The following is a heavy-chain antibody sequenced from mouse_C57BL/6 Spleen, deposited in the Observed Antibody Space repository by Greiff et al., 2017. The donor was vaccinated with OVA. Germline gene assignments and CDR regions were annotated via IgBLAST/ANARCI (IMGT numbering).Heavy chain of an antibody. J-gene: IGHJ1*03. D-gene: IGHD1-1*01. CDR1: GFTFSSYT. CDR3: GRQVNRYYGSSYWYFDV. V-gene: IGHV5-9*01. Sequence: EVQVVESGGGLVKPGGSLKLSCAASGFTFSSYTMSWVRQTPEKRLEWVATISGGGGNTYYPDSVKGRFTISRDNAKNTLYLQMSSLRSEDTALYYCGRQVNRYYGSSYWYFDVWGTGTTVTVSS. CDR2: ISGGGGNT.